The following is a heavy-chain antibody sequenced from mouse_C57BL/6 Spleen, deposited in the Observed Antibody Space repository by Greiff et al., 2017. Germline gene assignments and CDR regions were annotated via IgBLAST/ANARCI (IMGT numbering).Heavy chain of an antibody. D-gene: IGHD1-1*01. CDR3: ARRGRDFDY. Sequence: QVQLQQSGPELVKPGASVKISCTASGFAFSSSWMNWVQQRPGKGLEWIGRIYPGGGDTYYNGKFKGKATLAADKSSSTAYMQLSSLTSEDSAVYFCARRGRDFDYWGQGTTLTVSS. V-gene: IGHV1-82*01. J-gene: IGHJ2*01. CDR1: GFAFSSSW. CDR2: IYPGGGDT.